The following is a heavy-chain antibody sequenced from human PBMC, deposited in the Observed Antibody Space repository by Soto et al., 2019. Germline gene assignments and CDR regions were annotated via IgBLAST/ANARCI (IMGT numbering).Heavy chain of an antibody. D-gene: IGHD3-16*01. Sequence: QVQLVQSGAEVKKPGASVKVSCKASGYTFTSYGISWVRQAPGQGLEWMGWISSYNCTTTYAQKIRGRVTMTTDTSTSTDYMELRSLRSDDTAVYYCARETVMITSAFDYWGQGTLVTVSS. V-gene: IGHV1-18*01. J-gene: IGHJ4*02. CDR3: ARETVMITSAFDY. CDR2: ISSYNCTT. CDR1: GYTFTSYG.